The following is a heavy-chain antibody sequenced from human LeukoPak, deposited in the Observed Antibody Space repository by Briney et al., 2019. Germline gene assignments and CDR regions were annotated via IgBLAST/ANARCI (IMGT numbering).Heavy chain of an antibody. CDR2: ISSSGSTI. CDR3: AELGITMIGGV. J-gene: IGHJ6*04. Sequence: GGSLRLSCAASGFAFSSYEMNWVRQAPGKGLEWVSYISSSGSTIYYADSVKGRFTISRDNAKNSLYLQMNSLRAEDTTVYYCAELGITMIGGVWGKGTTVTISS. D-gene: IGHD3-10*02. V-gene: IGHV3-48*03. CDR1: GFAFSSYE.